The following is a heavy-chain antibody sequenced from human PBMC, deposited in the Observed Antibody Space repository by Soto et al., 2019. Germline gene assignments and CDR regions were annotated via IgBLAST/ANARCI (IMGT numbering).Heavy chain of an antibody. J-gene: IGHJ5*02. Sequence: SETLSLTCTVSGGSISSYYWSGIRQRPGKGLEWIGYIYYSGSTNYNPSLKSRVTISVDTSKNQFSLKLSSVTAADTAVYYCARGAGYYDILTGNRGFDPWGQGTLVTVSS. CDR3: ARGAGYYDILTGNRGFDP. CDR2: IYYSGST. D-gene: IGHD3-9*01. V-gene: IGHV4-59*01. CDR1: GGSISSYY.